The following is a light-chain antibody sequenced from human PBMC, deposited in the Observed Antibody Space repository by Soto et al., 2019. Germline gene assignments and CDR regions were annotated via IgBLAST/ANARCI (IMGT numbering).Light chain of an antibody. Sequence: QSVLTQPPSASGTPGQRVTISCSGSSSNIGSNSVNWYQQLPKPAPKLLIYSDNQRPSGVPDRFSGSKSGTSASLAINGLQSEDEADYYCAAWDDSLTGVVFGGGTKLTVL. V-gene: IGLV1-44*01. CDR3: AAWDDSLTGVV. J-gene: IGLJ2*01. CDR2: SDN. CDR1: SSNIGSNS.